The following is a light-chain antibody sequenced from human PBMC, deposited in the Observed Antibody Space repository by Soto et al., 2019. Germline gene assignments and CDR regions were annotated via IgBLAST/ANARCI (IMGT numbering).Light chain of an antibody. CDR1: SADVGTSNF. J-gene: IGLJ1*01. V-gene: IGLV2-14*03. CDR3: TSYRRGPLYV. CDR2: DVT. Sequence: QSALTQPASVSGSPGQSITISCTGISADVGTSNFVSWYQHHPGKAPRLILYDVTRRPSDISNRFSGSKSGDTASLTISGLQAEDEADYYCTSYRRGPLYVFGTGTKVTVL.